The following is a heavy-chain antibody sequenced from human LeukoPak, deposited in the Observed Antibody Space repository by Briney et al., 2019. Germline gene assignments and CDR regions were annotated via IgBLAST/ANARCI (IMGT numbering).Heavy chain of an antibody. CDR3: ARHSNWNGGVDWFDP. Sequence: SETLSLTCTVSGGSISSSSYYWGWIRQPPGKGLEWIGSIYHSGSTYYNPSLKSRVTISVDTSKNQFSLKLNSVTAADTAVYYCARHSNWNGGVDWFDPWGQGTQVTVSS. J-gene: IGHJ5*02. V-gene: IGHV4-39*01. CDR2: IYHSGST. D-gene: IGHD1-20*01. CDR1: GGSISSSSYY.